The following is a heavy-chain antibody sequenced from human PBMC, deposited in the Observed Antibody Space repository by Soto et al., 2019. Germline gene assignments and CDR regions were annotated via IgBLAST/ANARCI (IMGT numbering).Heavy chain of an antibody. CDR2: ISSSSSYI. CDR3: ARDIGEMSAV. V-gene: IGHV3-21*06. Sequence: SXRLSCTGSGFTFISSTMTWVRQGPGKGLEWVSPISSSSSYIYFADSLKGRFTISRDNAKNSLYLQMNSLRAEDTAVYYCARDIGEMSAVWGQGTQVTVSS. D-gene: IGHD3-10*01. CDR1: GFTFISST. J-gene: IGHJ4*02.